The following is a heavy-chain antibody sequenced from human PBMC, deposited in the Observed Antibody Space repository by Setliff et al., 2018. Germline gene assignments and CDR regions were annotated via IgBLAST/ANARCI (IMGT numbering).Heavy chain of an antibody. CDR1: GYTFTSYD. CDR2: MNPNSGNT. Sequence: ASVKVSCKASGYTFTSYDINWVRQATGQGLEWMGWMNPNSGNTGYAQKFHGRVTMTRNTSISTAYMELNSLRSEDTAVYFCARGWAALGIIGYWGQGTLVTVSS. V-gene: IGHV1-8*02. J-gene: IGHJ4*02. D-gene: IGHD7-27*01. CDR3: ARGWAALGIIGY.